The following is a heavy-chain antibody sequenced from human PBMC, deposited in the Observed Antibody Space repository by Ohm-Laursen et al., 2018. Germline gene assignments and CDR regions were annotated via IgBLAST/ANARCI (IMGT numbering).Heavy chain of an antibody. V-gene: IGHV3-11*01. CDR3: ARYRYSGSYLDY. Sequence: SLRLSCSASGFTFSDYYMSWIRQAPGKGLEWVSYISSSGSTIYYADSVRGRFTISRDNAKKSLFLQMDSLRAEDTAVYYCARYRYSGSYLDYWGQGAQVTVSS. J-gene: IGHJ4*02. CDR2: ISSSGSTI. CDR1: GFTFSDYY. D-gene: IGHD1-26*01.